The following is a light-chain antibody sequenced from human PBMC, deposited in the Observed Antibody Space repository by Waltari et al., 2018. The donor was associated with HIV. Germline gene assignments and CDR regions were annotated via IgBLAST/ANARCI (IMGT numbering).Light chain of an antibody. V-gene: IGLV2-14*01. CDR3: SSYTSSSTPYV. CDR1: SSAVGGYTY. J-gene: IGLJ1*01. Sequence: QSALTQPASVSGSPGPSIPISCTGTSSAVGGYTYVSWYQQHPGKAPKLMIYEVSNRPSGVSNRFSGSKSGNTASLTISGLQAEDEADYYCSSYTSSSTPYVFGTGTKVTVL. CDR2: EVS.